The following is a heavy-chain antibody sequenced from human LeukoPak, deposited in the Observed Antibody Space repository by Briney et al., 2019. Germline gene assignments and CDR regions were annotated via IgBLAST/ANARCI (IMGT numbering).Heavy chain of an antibody. V-gene: IGHV1-69*13. Sequence: SVQVSCKASGSTFPIYYMHWVRPAPGQGLEWMGGVIPIFGTANYPQKFQGRVTITADESTSTAYIELSSLRSEDTAVYYCARGAGAAAGISYYYYYYMDVWGKGTTVTISS. CDR3: ARGAGAAAGISYYYYYYMDV. D-gene: IGHD6-13*01. J-gene: IGHJ6*03. CDR1: GSTFPIYY. CDR2: VIPIFGTA.